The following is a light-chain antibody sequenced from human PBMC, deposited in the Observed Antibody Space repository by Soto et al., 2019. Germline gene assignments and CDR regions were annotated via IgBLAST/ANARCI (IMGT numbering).Light chain of an antibody. CDR3: QQYGSSPLT. CDR1: QSLSSTY. CDR2: GAS. J-gene: IGKJ1*01. Sequence: EIVLTQSPGTLSLSPGERATLSCRASQSLSSTYLAWYQQKPGQAPRLLIYGASNSATGIPDRFSGSGSGTDFTLTINRLEHEDFAVYYCQQYGSSPLTFGQGTKVEIK. V-gene: IGKV3-20*01.